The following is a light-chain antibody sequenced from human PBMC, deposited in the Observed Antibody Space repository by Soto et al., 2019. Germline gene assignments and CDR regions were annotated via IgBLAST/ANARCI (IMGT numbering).Light chain of an antibody. CDR2: KVS. Sequence: QSVLTQPASVSGSPGQSITISCTGTSSDVGVYDFVSWYQQNPGKAPKLMIYKVSNRPSGVSNRFSGSKSGNTAYLTISGLQAEDEADYYCTSFTRTRTWVFGGGTKLTVL. CDR3: TSFTRTRTWV. V-gene: IGLV2-14*01. CDR1: SSDVGVYDF. J-gene: IGLJ3*02.